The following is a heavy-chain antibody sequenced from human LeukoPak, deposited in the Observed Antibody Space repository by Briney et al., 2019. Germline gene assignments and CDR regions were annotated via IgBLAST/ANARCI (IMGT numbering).Heavy chain of an antibody. J-gene: IGHJ4*02. D-gene: IGHD5-18*01. CDR2: INPNSGGT. Sequence: ASVTVSCTASGYTFTGYYMHWVRQAPGQELEWMGRINPNSGGTNYAQKFQGRVTMTRDTSISTAYMELSRLRSDDTAVYYCARGYSYGFDYWGQGTLVTVSS. CDR1: GYTFTGYY. V-gene: IGHV1-2*06. CDR3: ARGYSYGFDY.